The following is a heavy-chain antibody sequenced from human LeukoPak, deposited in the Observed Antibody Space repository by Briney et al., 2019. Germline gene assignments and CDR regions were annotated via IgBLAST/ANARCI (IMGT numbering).Heavy chain of an antibody. J-gene: IGHJ4*02. D-gene: IGHD6-19*01. V-gene: IGHV3-30*18. Sequence: GRSLRLSCAASGFTFSSYGMHWVRQAPGKGLEWVAVISYDGSNKYYADSVKGRFTISRDNSKNTMYLQMNSLRAEDTAVYYCAKVLRSGWSTNYFDYWGQGTLVTASS. CDR1: GFTFSSYG. CDR3: AKVLRSGWSTNYFDY. CDR2: ISYDGSNK.